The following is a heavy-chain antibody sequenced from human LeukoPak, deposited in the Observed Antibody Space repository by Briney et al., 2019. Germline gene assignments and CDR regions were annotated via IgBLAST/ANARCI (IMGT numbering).Heavy chain of an antibody. D-gene: IGHD3-22*01. J-gene: IGHJ4*02. CDR3: AKEVYYYYDSSGLDY. Sequence: GGSLRLPCAASGFTFSSYGMHWVRQAPGKGLEWVAFIRYDGSNKYYADSVKGRFTISRDNSKNTLYLQMNSLRAEDTAVYYCAKEVYYYYDSSGLDYWGQGTLVTVSS. CDR2: IRYDGSNK. CDR1: GFTFSSYG. V-gene: IGHV3-30*02.